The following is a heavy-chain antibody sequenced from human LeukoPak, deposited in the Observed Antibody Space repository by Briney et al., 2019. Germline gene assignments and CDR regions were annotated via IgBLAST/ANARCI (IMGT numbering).Heavy chain of an antibody. J-gene: IGHJ4*02. CDR3: ARSYSSSWYGGGFDY. D-gene: IGHD6-13*01. V-gene: IGHV1-2*04. CDR2: INPNSGGT. Sequence: ASVKVSCKASGYTFTGYYMHWVRQAPGQGLEWMGWINPNSGGTNYAQKFQGWVTMTRDTSISTAYMELSRLRSDDTAVYYCARSYSSSWYGGGFDYWAREPWSPSPQ. CDR1: GYTFTGYY.